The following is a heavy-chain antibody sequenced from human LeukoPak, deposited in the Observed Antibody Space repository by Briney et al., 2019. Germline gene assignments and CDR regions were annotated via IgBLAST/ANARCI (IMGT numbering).Heavy chain of an antibody. V-gene: IGHV4-4*07. Sequence: PSETLSLTCTVSGGSFSTYYWSWIRQPAGKALEWIGRIYTSGSTNYNPSLKSRVTISIDTSKNQFSLELTSVIAADTAVYYCARTSGWYNCFDPWGQGTLVTVPS. CDR1: GGSFSTYY. D-gene: IGHD6-19*01. J-gene: IGHJ5*02. CDR2: IYTSGST. CDR3: ARTSGWYNCFDP.